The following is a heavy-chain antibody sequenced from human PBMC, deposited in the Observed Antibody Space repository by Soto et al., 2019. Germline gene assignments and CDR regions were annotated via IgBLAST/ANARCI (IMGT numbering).Heavy chain of an antibody. D-gene: IGHD2-15*01. Sequence: QLQLQESGPGLVKPSETLSLTCTVSGGSISSSSYYWGWIRQPPGKGLEWIGSIYYSGSTYYNPSLKCRVTISVDTSKNQFSLKLSSVTAADTAVYYCAGTKGYCSGGSCYSVAGPDYWGQGTLVTVSS. CDR1: GGSISSSSYY. V-gene: IGHV4-39*01. CDR3: AGTKGYCSGGSCYSVAGPDY. J-gene: IGHJ4*02. CDR2: IYYSGST.